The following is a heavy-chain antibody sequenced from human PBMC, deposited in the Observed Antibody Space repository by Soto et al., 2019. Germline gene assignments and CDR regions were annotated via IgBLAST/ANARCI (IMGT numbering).Heavy chain of an antibody. CDR3: ARKACGGDCWIDY. D-gene: IGHD2-21*02. CDR2: IIPIFGTA. Sequence: GPSVKVSCKASGGTFSSYAISWVRQAPGQGLEWMGGIIPIFGTANYAQKFQGRVTITADKSTSTAYMELSSLRSEDTAVYYCARKACGGDCWIDYWGQGTLVTVSS. V-gene: IGHV1-69*06. CDR1: GGTFSSYA. J-gene: IGHJ4*02.